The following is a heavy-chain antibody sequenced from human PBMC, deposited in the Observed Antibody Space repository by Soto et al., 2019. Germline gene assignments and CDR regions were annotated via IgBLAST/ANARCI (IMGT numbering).Heavy chain of an antibody. J-gene: IGHJ6*02. CDR2: ISSSSAYI. CDR1: GFTFRTYT. Sequence: LRLSCAASGFTFRTYTMNWVRQAPGKGLEWVSSISSSSAYIYYADSVKGRFTISRDNAKDSLFLQMNGLRAEDTAVYYCARDRKLGPGPNYYYYGMDVWGQGTTVTVSS. V-gene: IGHV3-21*01. CDR3: ARDRKLGPGPNYYYYGMDV.